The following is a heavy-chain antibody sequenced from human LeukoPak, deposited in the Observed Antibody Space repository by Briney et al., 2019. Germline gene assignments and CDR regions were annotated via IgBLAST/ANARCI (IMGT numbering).Heavy chain of an antibody. V-gene: IGHV3-23*01. CDR3: AKDMEGVRYCSGGSCLVSDY. J-gene: IGHJ4*02. D-gene: IGHD2-15*01. CDR2: ISGSGGST. Sequence: GGSLRLSCAASGFTFSSYAISWVRQAPGKGLEWVSAISGSGGSTYYADSVKGRFTISRDNSKNTLYLQMNSLRAEDTAVYYCAKDMEGVRYCSGGSCLVSDYWGQGTLVTVSS. CDR1: GFTFSSYA.